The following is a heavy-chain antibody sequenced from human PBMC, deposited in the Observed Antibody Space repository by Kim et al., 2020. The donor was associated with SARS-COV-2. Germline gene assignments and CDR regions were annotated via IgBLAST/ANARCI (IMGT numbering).Heavy chain of an antibody. CDR2: ISSTGNTK. Sequence: GGSLRLSCVASGFTFSSYEVNWVRQAPGKGLEWVSYISSTGNTKYYADSVKGRLTISRDNAKNSLSLQMNGLRAEDTAAYYCARGKGGSYSRFDYWGQGTLVTVSS. D-gene: IGHD1-26*01. J-gene: IGHJ4*02. CDR3: ARGKGGSYSRFDY. V-gene: IGHV3-48*03. CDR1: GFTFSSYE.